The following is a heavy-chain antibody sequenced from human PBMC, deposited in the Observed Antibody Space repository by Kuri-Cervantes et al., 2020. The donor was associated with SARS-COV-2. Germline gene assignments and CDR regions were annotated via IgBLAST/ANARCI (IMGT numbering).Heavy chain of an antibody. CDR1: GFTFSSYG. D-gene: IGHD1-26*01. J-gene: IGHJ4*02. CDR2: ISYDGSNK. CDR3: SKGGGPGSYIPLYY. Sequence: GESLKTSCAASGFTFSSYGMHWVRQAPGKGLEWVAVISYDGSNKYYADSVKGRFTISRDNSKNTLYLQRNSLRAEDTAVYYCSKGGGPGSYIPLYYWGQGTLVTVSS. V-gene: IGHV3-30*18.